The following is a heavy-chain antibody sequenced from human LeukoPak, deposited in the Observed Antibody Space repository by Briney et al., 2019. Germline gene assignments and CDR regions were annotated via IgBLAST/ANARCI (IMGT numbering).Heavy chain of an antibody. CDR3: AKLVLRYDSFPNYFDY. Sequence: GGSLRLSCAASGFTFSSYAMSWVRQAPGKGLEWVSAISGSGGSTYYADSVKGRFTISRDNSKNTLYLQMNSLRAEDTAVYYCAKLVLRYDSFPNYFDYWGQGTLVTVSS. CDR2: ISGSGGST. J-gene: IGHJ4*02. D-gene: IGHD3-22*01. V-gene: IGHV3-23*01. CDR1: GFTFSSYA.